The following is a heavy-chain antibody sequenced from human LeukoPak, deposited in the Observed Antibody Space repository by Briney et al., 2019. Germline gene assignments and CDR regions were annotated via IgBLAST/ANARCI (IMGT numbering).Heavy chain of an antibody. CDR3: ARDRGGFTYGEYYFDY. D-gene: IGHD2-15*01. J-gene: IGHJ4*02. Sequence: SETLSLTCTVSGGSVSNDNHCWSWLRQPPGKGLEWIGYVNYSGSTKYNPSLESRVSISADTSRSQVSLKLSSVTAADTAVYYCARDRGGFTYGEYYFDYWGQGSLVTVSS. CDR1: GGSVSNDNHC. CDR2: VNYSGST. V-gene: IGHV4-61*01.